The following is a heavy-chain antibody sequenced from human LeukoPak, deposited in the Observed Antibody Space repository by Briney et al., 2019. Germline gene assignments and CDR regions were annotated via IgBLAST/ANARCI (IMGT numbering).Heavy chain of an antibody. Sequence: ASVKVSCKASGYTFTSYGISWVRQAPGQGLEWMGWISAYNGNTNYAQKLQDKVTMTTDTSTSTAYMELRSLRSGDPAVYYCARDLPYSSSWESIDYWGPGTLVTVSS. D-gene: IGHD6-13*01. CDR2: ISAYNGNT. CDR1: GYTFTSYG. V-gene: IGHV1-18*01. CDR3: ARDLPYSSSWESIDY. J-gene: IGHJ4*02.